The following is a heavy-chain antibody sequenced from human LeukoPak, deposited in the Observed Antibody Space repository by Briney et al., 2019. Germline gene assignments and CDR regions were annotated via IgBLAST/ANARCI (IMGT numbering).Heavy chain of an antibody. J-gene: IGHJ4*02. Sequence: GGSLRLSCAASGFTFSSYAMHWVRQAPGKGLEWVAVISYDGSNKYYADSVKGRFTISRDNSKNTLYLQMNSLRAEDTAVYYCARGSTYYYGSGSSIDYWGPGTLVTVSS. D-gene: IGHD3-10*01. CDR1: GFTFSSYA. CDR2: ISYDGSNK. V-gene: IGHV3-30-3*01. CDR3: ARGSTYYYGSGSSIDY.